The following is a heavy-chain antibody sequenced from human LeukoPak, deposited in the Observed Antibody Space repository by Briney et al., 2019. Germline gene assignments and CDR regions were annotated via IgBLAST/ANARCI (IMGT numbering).Heavy chain of an antibody. V-gene: IGHV1-69*05. CDR2: IIPIFGTA. Sequence: SVKVSCKASGGTFSSYAISWVRQAPGQGLEWMGGIIPIFGTANYAQKFQGRVTITTDESTSTAYMELSSLRSEDTAVYYCARDRGFITGTSYYYYYMDVWGKGTTVTVSS. CDR3: ARDRGFITGTSYYYYYMDV. CDR1: GGTFSSYA. D-gene: IGHD1-20*01. J-gene: IGHJ6*03.